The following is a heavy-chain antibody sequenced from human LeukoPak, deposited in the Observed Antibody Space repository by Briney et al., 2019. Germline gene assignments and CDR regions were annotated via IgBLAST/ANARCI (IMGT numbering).Heavy chain of an antibody. Sequence: GGSLRLSCAASGSTFSHAWMSWVRQAPGKGLEWVSAISASGGTTYYADSVKGRFTVSRDNSQNTVFLQMNSLRAEDTAVYYCAKTWARAVSAADYWGQGTLVTVSS. D-gene: IGHD1-26*01. J-gene: IGHJ4*02. CDR1: GSTFSHAW. CDR3: AKTWARAVSAADY. CDR2: ISASGGTT. V-gene: IGHV3-23*01.